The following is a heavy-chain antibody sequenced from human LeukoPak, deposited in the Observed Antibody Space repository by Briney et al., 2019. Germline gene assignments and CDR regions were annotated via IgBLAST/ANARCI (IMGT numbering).Heavy chain of an antibody. CDR3: AKAPDHRAPNGYFDP. Sequence: GGSLRLSCAVSGLTFSSYAMSWVRQAPGKGLEWVSVISGNGDSTHYAESVKGRFTISRDNSKTTLFLQMNSLRAEDTAVYYCAKAPDHRAPNGYFDPWGQGTLVTVSS. CDR2: ISGNGDST. CDR1: GLTFSSYA. V-gene: IGHV3-23*01. J-gene: IGHJ5*02. D-gene: IGHD6-13*01.